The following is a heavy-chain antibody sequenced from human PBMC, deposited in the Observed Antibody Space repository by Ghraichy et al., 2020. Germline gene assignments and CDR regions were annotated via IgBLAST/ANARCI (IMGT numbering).Heavy chain of an antibody. CDR3: ARGQGSYGSYFFDY. CDR2: ISSSGALK. D-gene: IGHD5-18*01. Sequence: GGSLNISCAASGFTFSDYAMNWVRQAPGAGLEWVSSISSSGALKYNADAIRGRFTISRDNARHSLDLQMNSLRADDTAVYYCARGQGSYGSYFFDYWGQGALVTVSS. J-gene: IGHJ4*02. V-gene: IGHV3-21*01. CDR1: GFTFSDYA.